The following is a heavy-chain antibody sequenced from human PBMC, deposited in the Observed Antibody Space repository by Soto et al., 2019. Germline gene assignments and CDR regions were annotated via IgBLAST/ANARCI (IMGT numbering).Heavy chain of an antibody. V-gene: IGHV4-4*07. CDR3: VRDGTKTLRDWFDP. Sequence: SETLSLTCTVSGASISGFYWSWIRKSAGKGLEWIGRIYATGTTDYNPSLKSRVMMSVDTSKKQFSLKLRSVTAADTAVHYCVRDGTKTLRDWFDPWGQGISVTVSS. D-gene: IGHD1-1*01. CDR1: GASISGFY. CDR2: IYATGTT. J-gene: IGHJ5*02.